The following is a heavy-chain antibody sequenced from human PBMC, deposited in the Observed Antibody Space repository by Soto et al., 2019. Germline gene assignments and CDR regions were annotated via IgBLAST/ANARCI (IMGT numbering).Heavy chain of an antibody. CDR3: ARRSIAAAGTLDV. J-gene: IGHJ6*02. D-gene: IGHD6-13*01. CDR2: INPNSGGT. Sequence: ASLKVSCNASGYTFTGYYMHWVLQAPGQGLEWMGWINPNSGGTNYAQKFQGWVTMTRDTSISTAYMELSRLRSDDTAVYYCARRSIAAAGTLDVWGQGTTVTVSS. V-gene: IGHV1-2*04. CDR1: GYTFTGYY.